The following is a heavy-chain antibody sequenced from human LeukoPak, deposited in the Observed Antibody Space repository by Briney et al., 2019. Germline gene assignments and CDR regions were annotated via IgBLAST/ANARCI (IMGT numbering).Heavy chain of an antibody. CDR1: GFTFSSYE. Sequence: GGSLRLSCAASGFTFSSYEIHWVRQAPGKGLEWVSYISSSGSTMYYADSVKGRFTISRDNAKNSLYLQMNSLRAEDTAVYYCAKDLRTVTTIRMDVWGKGTTVTVSS. D-gene: IGHD4-17*01. J-gene: IGHJ6*04. V-gene: IGHV3-48*03. CDR2: ISSSGSTM. CDR3: AKDLRTVTTIRMDV.